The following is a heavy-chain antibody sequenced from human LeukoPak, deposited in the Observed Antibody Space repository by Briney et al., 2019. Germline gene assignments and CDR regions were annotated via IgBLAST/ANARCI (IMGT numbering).Heavy chain of an antibody. CDR2: IYTSGST. CDR1: GGSISSGSYY. Sequence: SETLSLTCTVSGGSISSGSYYWSWIRQPAGKGLEWIGRIYTSGSTNYNPSLKSRVTISVDTSKNQFSLKLSSVTAADTAVYYCARAPRYCSGGSCYSAAPNWFDPWGQGTLVTVSS. CDR3: ARAPRYCSGGSCYSAAPNWFDP. D-gene: IGHD2-15*01. J-gene: IGHJ5*02. V-gene: IGHV4-61*02.